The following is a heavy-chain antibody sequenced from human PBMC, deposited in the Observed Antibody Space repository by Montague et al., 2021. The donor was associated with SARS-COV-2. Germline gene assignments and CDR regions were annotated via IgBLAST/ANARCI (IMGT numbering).Heavy chain of an antibody. CDR1: GGSIRTSSYY. D-gene: IGHD4-17*01. CDR2: IYYSGST. Sequence: SETLSLTCTVSGGSIRTSSYYWGWLRPPPGKGLDWIGRIYYSGSTYYNPSHKSRVTISVDTSKNQFSLTLSSVTAADTAVYSCAMRGGALDAFDIWGQGTMVIVSS. CDR3: AMRGGALDAFDI. J-gene: IGHJ3*02. V-gene: IGHV4-39*01.